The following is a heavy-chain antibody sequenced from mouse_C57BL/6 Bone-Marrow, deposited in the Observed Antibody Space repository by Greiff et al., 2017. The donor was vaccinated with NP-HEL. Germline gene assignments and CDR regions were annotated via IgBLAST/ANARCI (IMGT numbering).Heavy chain of an antibody. CDR1: GFTFSSYA. J-gene: IGHJ3*01. Sequence: EVQRVESGGGLVKPGGSLKLSCAASGFTFSSYAMSWVRQTPEKRLEWVATISDGGSYTYYPDNVKGRFTISRDNAKNNLYLQMSHLKSEDTAMYYCARGDYGSSFAYWGQGTLVTVSA. V-gene: IGHV5-4*01. CDR2: ISDGGSYT. D-gene: IGHD1-1*01. CDR3: ARGDYGSSFAY.